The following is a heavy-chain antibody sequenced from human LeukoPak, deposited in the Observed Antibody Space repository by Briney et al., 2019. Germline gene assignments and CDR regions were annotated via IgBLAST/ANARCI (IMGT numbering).Heavy chain of an antibody. J-gene: IGHJ4*02. V-gene: IGHV4-59*08. CDR2: VYHTGNT. Sequence: SETLSLTCTVSGASITSSYWSWIRQPPGKGLEWIGYVYHTGNTDYNPSLRSRVTISLDTSKSHFTLSLSSATAADTAVYFCARHPFSNPFDFWGRGTLVTVSS. CDR3: ARHPFSNPFDF. D-gene: IGHD2/OR15-2a*01. CDR1: GASITSSY.